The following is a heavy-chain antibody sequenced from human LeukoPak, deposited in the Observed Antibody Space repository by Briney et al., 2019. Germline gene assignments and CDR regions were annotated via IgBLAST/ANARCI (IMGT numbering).Heavy chain of an antibody. CDR3: ARGAIQLWSRLLDY. J-gene: IGHJ4*02. CDR1: GGSISSGGYY. V-gene: IGHV4-31*11. CDR2: IYYSGST. Sequence: SQTLSLTCAVSGGSISSGGYYWSWLRQHPGKGLEWIGYIYYSGSTYYNPSLKSRVTISVDTSKNQFSLKLSSVTAADTAVYYCARGAIQLWSRLLDYWGQGTLVTVSS. D-gene: IGHD5-18*01.